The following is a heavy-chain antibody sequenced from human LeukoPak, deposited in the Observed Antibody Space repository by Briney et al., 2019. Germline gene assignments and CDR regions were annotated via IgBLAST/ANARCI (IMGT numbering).Heavy chain of an antibody. J-gene: IGHJ4*02. CDR3: ARYEGSRDGYSFDY. D-gene: IGHD5-24*01. V-gene: IGHV4-4*02. CDR2: IYHSGST. CDR1: GGSISSSNW. Sequence: PSETLSLTCAVSGGSISSSNWWSWVRQPPGKGLEWIGEIYHSGSTNYNPSLKSRVTISVDTSKNQFSLKLSSVTAADTAVYYCARYEGSRDGYSFDYWGQGTLVTVSS.